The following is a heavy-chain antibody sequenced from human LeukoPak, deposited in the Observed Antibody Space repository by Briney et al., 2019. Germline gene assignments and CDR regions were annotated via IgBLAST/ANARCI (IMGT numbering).Heavy chain of an antibody. D-gene: IGHD5-12*01. J-gene: IGHJ4*02. CDR1: GITFSNYW. CDR3: ARDLGHSGYDLYDY. V-gene: IGHV3-7*01. CDR2: MKHDGNEK. Sequence: GGSLRLSCAASGITFSNYWMSWVRQAPGKGLEWVANMKHDGNEKYYVDSVKGRFTISRDNAQNSPYLQMNNLRAEDAAVYYCARDLGHSGYDLYDYWGQGTLVTVSS.